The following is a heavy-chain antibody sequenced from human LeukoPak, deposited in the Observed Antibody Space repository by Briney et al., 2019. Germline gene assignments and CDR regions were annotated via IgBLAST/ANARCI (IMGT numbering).Heavy chain of an antibody. Sequence: SDPLSLLCTLSGASLRDISSDYWSWIRQPAGKGLEWIGRFYTSGTINYNPSLKSRVTMSLDTSKNQFSLKLTSVTAADTAVYYCAKEFSLWGQGTMVTVSS. CDR2: FYTSGTI. V-gene: IGHV4-4*07. CDR3: AKEFSL. J-gene: IGHJ3*01. CDR1: GASLRDISSDY.